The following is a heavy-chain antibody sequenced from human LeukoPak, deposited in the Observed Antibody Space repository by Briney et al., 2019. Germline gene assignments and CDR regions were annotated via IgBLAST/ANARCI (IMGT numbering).Heavy chain of an antibody. J-gene: IGHJ2*01. D-gene: IGHD3-22*01. V-gene: IGHV4-4*07. CDR3: ARLLGSSGYAGDWYFDL. CDR2: MYTNGTV. CDR1: GASITRYY. Sequence: SQTLSLTCTVSGASITRYYWTWIRQPVGKGLEWFGRMYTNGTVNYNPSLRSRVTMSRDTSRNQFSLKLTSVTAADTAVYYCARLLGSSGYAGDWYFDLWGPGALVTVSS.